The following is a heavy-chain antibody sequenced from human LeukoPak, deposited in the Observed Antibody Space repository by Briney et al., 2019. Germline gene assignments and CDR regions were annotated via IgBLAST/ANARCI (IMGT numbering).Heavy chain of an antibody. D-gene: IGHD5-12*01. CDR1: GFTFSSYG. Sequence: PGGSLRLSCAASGFTFSSYGMHWVRQAPGKGLEWVSGITNSGGSTYYADSVKGRFTISRDNSKSTLYLQMSSLRAEDAAVYYCAKDPSQPRGYSGHSNWFDAWGQGTLVTVSS. V-gene: IGHV3-23*01. CDR2: ITNSGGST. J-gene: IGHJ5*02. CDR3: AKDPSQPRGYSGHSNWFDA.